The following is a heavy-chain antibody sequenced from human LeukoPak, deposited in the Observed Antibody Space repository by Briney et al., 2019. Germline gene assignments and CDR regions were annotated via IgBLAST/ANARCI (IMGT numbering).Heavy chain of an antibody. J-gene: IGHJ4*02. Sequence: GGSLRLSCAASGFTFSSYDMHWVRQAPGKGLEWVAVISFDGSNKYCADSVKGRFTISRDDSKNTLYLQMNSLRAEDTAVYYCARGIESGYFDYWGQGTLVTVSS. V-gene: IGHV3-33*01. CDR2: ISFDGSNK. D-gene: IGHD3-16*02. CDR3: ARGIESGYFDY. CDR1: GFTFSSYD.